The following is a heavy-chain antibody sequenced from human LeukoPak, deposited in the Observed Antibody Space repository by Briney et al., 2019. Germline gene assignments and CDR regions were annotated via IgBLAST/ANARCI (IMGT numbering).Heavy chain of an antibody. CDR3: ARAQWLRRNWFDP. CDR2: INHSGST. CDR1: GGSFSGYY. J-gene: IGHJ5*02. D-gene: IGHD5-12*01. V-gene: IGHV4-34*01. Sequence: PSETLSLTCAAYGGSFSGYYWSWIRQPPGKGLEWIGEINHSGSTNYNPSLKSRVTISADTSKNQFSLKLSSVTAADTAVYYCARAQWLRRNWFDPWGQGTLVTVSS.